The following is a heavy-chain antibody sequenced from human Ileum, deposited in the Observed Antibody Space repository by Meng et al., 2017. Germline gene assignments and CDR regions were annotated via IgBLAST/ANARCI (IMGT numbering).Heavy chain of an antibody. D-gene: IGHD3-10*01. Sequence: QVQQERGGAGWLKPSETPAPPCTVYGASFTGYSWTWIRQSPGKGLEWIGEVNHDGGTNYSPSLKSRVIISIDTSKNQFSLKLTAVTATDAAVYYCAREGSWFGADYWGQGTLVTVSS. CDR3: AREGSWFGADY. CDR1: GASFTGYS. CDR2: VNHDGGT. J-gene: IGHJ4*02. V-gene: IGHV4-34*02.